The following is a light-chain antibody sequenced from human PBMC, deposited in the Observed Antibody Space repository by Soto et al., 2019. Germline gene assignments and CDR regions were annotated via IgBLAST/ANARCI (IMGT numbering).Light chain of an antibody. CDR2: GAS. V-gene: IGKV3-15*01. J-gene: IGKJ5*01. CDR3: QHCGSSPIT. Sequence: EIVLTQSPGTLSLSPGERATLSCRASQSVSSNLAWYQQKPGQAPRLLIYGASTRATGIPARFSGSGSGTEFTLTISSLQSEDFAVYYCQHCGSSPITFGQGTRLEIK. CDR1: QSVSSN.